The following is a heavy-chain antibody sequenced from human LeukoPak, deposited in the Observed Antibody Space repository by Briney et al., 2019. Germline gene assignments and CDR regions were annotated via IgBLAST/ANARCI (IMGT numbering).Heavy chain of an antibody. D-gene: IGHD2-15*01. CDR2: ISGSGGST. Sequence: GGSLRLSCAASGFTFSSFGMSWVRQAPGKGLEWVSAISGSGGSTYYADSVKGRFTISRDNSKSTLYLQMNSLRAEDTAVYYCAKAHCSGGTCYHYSVDYWGQGTLVTVSS. CDR1: GFTFSSFG. CDR3: AKAHCSGGTCYHYSVDY. V-gene: IGHV3-23*01. J-gene: IGHJ4*02.